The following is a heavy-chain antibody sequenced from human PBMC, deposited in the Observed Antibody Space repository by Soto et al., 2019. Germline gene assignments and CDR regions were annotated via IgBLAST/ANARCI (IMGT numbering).Heavy chain of an antibody. CDR2: ISGSGGST. V-gene: IGHV3-23*01. J-gene: IGHJ6*02. Sequence: EVQLLESGGGLVQPGGSLRLSCAASGFTFSSYAMSWVRQAPGKGLEWVSAISGSGGSTYYADSVKGRFTISRDNSKNTLYLQMNSLRAEDTAVYYCAKDLLESVAARYYYYYGMDVWGQGTTVTVSS. D-gene: IGHD6-6*01. CDR3: AKDLLESVAARYYYYYGMDV. CDR1: GFTFSSYA.